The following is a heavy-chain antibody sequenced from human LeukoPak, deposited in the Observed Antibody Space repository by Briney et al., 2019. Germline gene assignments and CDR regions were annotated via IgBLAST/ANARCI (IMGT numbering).Heavy chain of an antibody. Sequence: SETLSLTCTVSGGSISSYYWSWIRQPPGKGLEWIGYIYYSGSTNYNPSLKSRVTISVDTSKNQFSLKLSSVTAADTAVYYCARGKYSSSWLSTRNWFDPWGQGTLVTVSS. J-gene: IGHJ5*02. V-gene: IGHV4-59*12. CDR2: IYYSGST. CDR1: GGSISSYY. D-gene: IGHD6-13*01. CDR3: ARGKYSSSWLSTRNWFDP.